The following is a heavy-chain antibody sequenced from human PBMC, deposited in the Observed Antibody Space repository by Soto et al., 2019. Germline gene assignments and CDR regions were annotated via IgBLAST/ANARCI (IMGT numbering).Heavy chain of an antibody. J-gene: IGHJ6*03. CDR3: ARGSPLLGYYYYYMDV. Sequence: QVQLQQWGAGLLKPSETLSLTCAVYGGSFSGYYWSWIRQPPGKGLEWIGEINHSGSTNYNPSLTSRVTISVDTSKNQFSLKLSSVTAADTAVYYCARGSPLLGYYYYYMDVWGKGTTVTVSS. D-gene: IGHD7-27*01. V-gene: IGHV4-34*01. CDR2: INHSGST. CDR1: GGSFSGYY.